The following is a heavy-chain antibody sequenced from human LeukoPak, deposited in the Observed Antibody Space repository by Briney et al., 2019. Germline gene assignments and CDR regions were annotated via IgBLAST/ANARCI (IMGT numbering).Heavy chain of an antibody. V-gene: IGHV1-18*01. D-gene: IGHD3-10*01. CDR3: ARGGAGTYYKRDGWFDP. CDR1: GYIFTKYG. J-gene: IGHJ5*02. Sequence: ASVKVSCKASGYIFTKYGFTWVRQAPGQGLEWMGWISAYDGYTNHAQKFQGRVTMTTDASTSSAYMELRSLRSDDTAVYYCARGGAGTYYKRDGWFDPWGQGTVVTVSS. CDR2: ISAYDGYT.